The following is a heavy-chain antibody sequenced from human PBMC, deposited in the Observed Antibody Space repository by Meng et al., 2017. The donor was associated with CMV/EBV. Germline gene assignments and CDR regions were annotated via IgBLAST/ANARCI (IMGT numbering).Heavy chain of an antibody. CDR2: ISSSGSTI. D-gene: IGHD3-22*01. Sequence: LTRAASGFTLSDYYMSWIRQAPGKGLEWVSYISSSGSTIYYADSVKGRFTISRDNAKNSLYLQMNSLRAEDTAVYYCATTASSGYYYYFNYWGQGTLVTVSS. CDR1: GFTLSDYY. V-gene: IGHV3-11*01. CDR3: ATTASSGYYYYFNY. J-gene: IGHJ4*02.